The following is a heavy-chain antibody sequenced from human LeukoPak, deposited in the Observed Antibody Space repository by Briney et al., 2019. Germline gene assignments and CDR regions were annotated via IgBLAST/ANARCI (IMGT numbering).Heavy chain of an antibody. CDR3: ARDIVAVAGTLFGY. Sequence: GGSLRLSCAASGFTFSSYSMNWVRQAPGKGLEWVSYISSSSSAIYYADSVKGRFTISRDNAKNSLYLQMNSLRAEDTAVYYCARDIVAVAGTLFGYWGQGTLVTVSS. CDR1: GFTFSSYS. V-gene: IGHV3-48*01. D-gene: IGHD6-19*01. CDR2: ISSSSSAI. J-gene: IGHJ4*02.